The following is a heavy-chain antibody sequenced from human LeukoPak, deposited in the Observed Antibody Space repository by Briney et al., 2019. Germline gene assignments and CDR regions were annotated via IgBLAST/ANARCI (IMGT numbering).Heavy chain of an antibody. CDR2: GSDRGGT. Sequence: SETLSLTCAVYGASLDGHYWSWIRQPPGEGLEWIGEGSDRGGTKFNPSLKSRVSILADTSKNQFTLKLTSVTAADTAIYYCAKNGQSGFSFDPWGQGTLVTVSS. J-gene: IGHJ5*02. CDR3: AKNGQSGFSFDP. CDR1: GASLDGHY. D-gene: IGHD2-8*01. V-gene: IGHV4-34*01.